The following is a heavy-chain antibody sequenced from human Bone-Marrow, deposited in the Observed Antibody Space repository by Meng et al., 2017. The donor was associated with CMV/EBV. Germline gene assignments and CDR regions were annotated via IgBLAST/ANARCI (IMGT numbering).Heavy chain of an antibody. CDR1: GFTFSSYA. D-gene: IGHD1-26*01. Sequence: GGSLRLSCAASGFTFSSYAMHWVRQAPGKGLEWVAVISYDGSNKYYADSVKGRFTISRDNSKNTLYLQMNSLRAEDTAVYYCARDLPPEVGAEENYYYYGMDVWGQGTMVTVSS. V-gene: IGHV3-30-3*01. CDR3: ARDLPPEVGAEENYYYYGMDV. J-gene: IGHJ6*02. CDR2: ISYDGSNK.